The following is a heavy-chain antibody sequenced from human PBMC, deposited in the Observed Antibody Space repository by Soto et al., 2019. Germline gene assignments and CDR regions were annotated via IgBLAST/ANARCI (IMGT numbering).Heavy chain of an antibody. CDR2: INTANGNT. J-gene: IGHJ4*02. CDR3: AKDGGR. Sequence: QVQLVQSGAEVKKPGASVKVSCKASGYTFTTSAIHWVRQAPGQRLEWMGWINTANGNTKYSQKFQGRLTITRDTYVTTAYMELSILISEDTAVYYCAKDGGRWGQGTLVTVSS. CDR1: GYTFTTSA. D-gene: IGHD2-15*01. V-gene: IGHV1-3*04.